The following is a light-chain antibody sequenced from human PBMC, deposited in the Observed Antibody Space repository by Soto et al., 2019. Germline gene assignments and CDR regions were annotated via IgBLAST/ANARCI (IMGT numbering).Light chain of an antibody. Sequence: AIPMTQSPSSLSASIGDRVTITCRASQGIRDDLGWYQQKPGKAPKLLIYSASSIQSDVPSRFSGSGSGTDFTLTISSLQPEDSSTYYCLQDYSYPWTFGQGTKVEIK. CDR1: QGIRDD. J-gene: IGKJ1*01. CDR2: SAS. CDR3: LQDYSYPWT. V-gene: IGKV1-6*01.